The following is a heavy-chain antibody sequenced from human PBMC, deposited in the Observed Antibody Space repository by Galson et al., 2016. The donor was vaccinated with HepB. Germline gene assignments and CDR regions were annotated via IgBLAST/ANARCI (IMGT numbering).Heavy chain of an antibody. D-gene: IGHD1-26*01. Sequence: SLRLSCAASGFTFSDYYMDWVRQAPGKGLEWVGRIRNRPKSYTTDYAASVKGRFVISRDDSKNSLYLQMNSLNAEDTAVYYCVRDFRWSYEYWGQGTLVIVSS. V-gene: IGHV3-72*01. CDR1: GFTFSDYY. CDR3: VRDFRWSYEY. CDR2: IRNRPKSYTT. J-gene: IGHJ4*02.